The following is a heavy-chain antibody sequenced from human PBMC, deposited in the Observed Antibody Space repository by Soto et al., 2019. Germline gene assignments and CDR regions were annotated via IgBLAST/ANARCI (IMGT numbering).Heavy chain of an antibody. J-gene: IGHJ4*02. CDR3: ANPGTVSKRRPFDY. CDR1: GFTFSSFA. V-gene: IGHV3-23*01. D-gene: IGHD4-17*01. CDR2: ISGSGGST. Sequence: GGSLRLSCAASGFTFSSFAMSWVRQAPGKGLEWVSAISGSGGSTYYADSVKGRFTISRDNSKNTLYLQMNSLRAEDTAVYYCANPGTVSKRRPFDYWGQGTLVTVSS.